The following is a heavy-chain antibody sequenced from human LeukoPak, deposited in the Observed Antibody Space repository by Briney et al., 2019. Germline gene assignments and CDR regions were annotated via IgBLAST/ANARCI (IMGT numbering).Heavy chain of an antibody. J-gene: IGHJ3*02. Sequence: SETLSLTCTVSGDSISTSNSYWGWIRQPPGKGLGWIGSIYYSGNTYYNASLKSRVTISVDTSKNQFSLKLTSVTAADTAVYYCARNYGDYSGDAFDIWGQGTMVTVSS. CDR1: GDSISTSNSY. CDR3: ARNYGDYSGDAFDI. V-gene: IGHV4-39*07. CDR2: IYYSGNT. D-gene: IGHD4-17*01.